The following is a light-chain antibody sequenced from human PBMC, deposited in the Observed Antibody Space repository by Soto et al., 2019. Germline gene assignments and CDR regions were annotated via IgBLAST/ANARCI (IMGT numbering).Light chain of an antibody. CDR3: QQYNSWPPIT. V-gene: IGKV3-15*01. CDR2: GAS. Sequence: EIVLTQSPGTLSLSPGGRATLSSRASQTVSSYLAWYQHKPGQAPRLLIYGASTRATGIPARFSGSGSGTEFTLSISSLQSEDFAVYYCQQYNSWPPITFGQGTRLEI. J-gene: IGKJ5*01. CDR1: QTVSSY.